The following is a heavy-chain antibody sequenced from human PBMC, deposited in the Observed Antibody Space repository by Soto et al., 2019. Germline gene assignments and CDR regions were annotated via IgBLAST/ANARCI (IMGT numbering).Heavy chain of an antibody. V-gene: IGHV3-23*01. CDR3: ARAGSGSHSYY. Sequence: EVQLLESGGGLVQPGGSLRLSCAASGFTFSSYAMSWVRQAPGKGVEWVSAISGSGGSTYYADSVKGRFTTSRDNSKNTRYLQMNSLGAEDTGVYYCARAGSGSHSYYWGQGSLVTVSS. CDR2: ISGSGGST. CDR1: GFTFSSYA. D-gene: IGHD1-26*01. J-gene: IGHJ4*02.